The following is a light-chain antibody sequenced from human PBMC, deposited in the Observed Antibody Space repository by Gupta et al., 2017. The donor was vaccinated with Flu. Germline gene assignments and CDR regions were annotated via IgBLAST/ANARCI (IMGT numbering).Light chain of an antibody. CDR3: AAWDDSLNGPYV. Sequence: QPVLTQPPSASGAPGQRVTISCSGSSSDVGSNVVNWYQQFPGAAPNLLIYSDDRRPSGTPDRFSASKSGTSASLAISGLQSDDEADYYCAAWDDSLNGPYVFGTGTKVTVL. CDR2: SDD. V-gene: IGLV1-44*01. CDR1: SSDVGSNV. J-gene: IGLJ1*01.